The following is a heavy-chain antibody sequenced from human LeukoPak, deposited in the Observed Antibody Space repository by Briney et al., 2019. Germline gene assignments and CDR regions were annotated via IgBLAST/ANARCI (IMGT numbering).Heavy chain of an antibody. CDR3: ARPAVGSYYMDV. V-gene: IGHV4-39*01. CDR2: IYYSGST. D-gene: IGHD3-10*01. J-gene: IGHJ6*03. CDR1: GGSISSSSYY. Sequence: SETLSLTCTVSGGSISSSSYYWGWIRQPPGKGLEWVGSIYYSGSTYYNPSLKSRVTISVDTSKNQFSLKLSSVTAADTAVYYCARPAVGSYYMDVWGKGTTVTISS.